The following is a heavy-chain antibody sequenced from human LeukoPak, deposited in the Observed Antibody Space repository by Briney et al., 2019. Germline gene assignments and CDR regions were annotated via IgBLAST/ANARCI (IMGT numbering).Heavy chain of an antibody. Sequence: SETLSLTCTVSGGSISSYYWSWIRQPAGKGLEWIGRIYTSGSTNYNPSLKSRVTMSVDTSKNQFSLKLSSVTAADTAVYYCARGNPLLGTGYYFDYWGQGTLVTVSS. D-gene: IGHD2/OR15-2a*01. CDR1: GGSISSYY. CDR2: IYTSGST. J-gene: IGHJ4*02. CDR3: ARGNPLLGTGYYFDY. V-gene: IGHV4-4*07.